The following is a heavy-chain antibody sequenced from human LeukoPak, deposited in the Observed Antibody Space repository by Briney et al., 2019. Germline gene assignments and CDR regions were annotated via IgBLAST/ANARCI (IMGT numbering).Heavy chain of an antibody. J-gene: IGHJ4*02. D-gene: IGHD2-2*01. CDR2: INPNSGGT. CDR1: GYTFTGYY. CDR3: ARASPQRTSAKAFDY. V-gene: IGHV1-2*02. Sequence: ASVKVSCKASGYTFTGYYMHWVRQAPGRGLEWMGWINPNSGGTNYAQKFQGRVTMTRDTSISTAYMELSRLRSDDTAVYYCARASPQRTSAKAFDYWGQGTLVTVSS.